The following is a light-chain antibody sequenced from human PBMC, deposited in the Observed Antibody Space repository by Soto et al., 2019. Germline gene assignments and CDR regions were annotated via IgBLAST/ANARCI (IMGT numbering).Light chain of an antibody. CDR1: QSVSNNY. J-gene: IGKJ5*01. V-gene: IGKV3D-20*02. Sequence: EMVLPQSPATLSLSTGERANLSCRASQSVSNNYLAWYQQKPGQAPRLLIYGASNRATGIPDRFSGSGSGTDFSLTISRLEPEALAVYYCQQRSNWPITFGQGTRLEIK. CDR2: GAS. CDR3: QQRSNWPIT.